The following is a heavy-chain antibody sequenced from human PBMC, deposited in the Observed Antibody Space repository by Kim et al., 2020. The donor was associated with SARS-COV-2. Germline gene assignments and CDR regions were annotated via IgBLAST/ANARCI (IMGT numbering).Heavy chain of an antibody. D-gene: IGHD3-3*01. CDR2: IDPNSGGT. V-gene: IGHV1-2*02. Sequence: ASVKVSCKASGYTFTGYYLHWVRQAPGQGLEWMGWIDPNSGGTNYAQMFQGRVTMTRDTSITTVYMEVSRLRSDDTAVYYCARGEDYDFWSGYYSYFDYWGQGTLVTVSS. CDR1: GYTFTGYY. CDR3: ARGEDYDFWSGYYSYFDY. J-gene: IGHJ4*02.